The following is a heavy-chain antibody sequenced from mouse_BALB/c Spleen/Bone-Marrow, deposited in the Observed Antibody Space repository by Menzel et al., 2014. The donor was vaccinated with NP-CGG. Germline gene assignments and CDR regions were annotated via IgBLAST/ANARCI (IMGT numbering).Heavy chain of an antibody. Sequence: LQQSGAELVKPGASVKMSCKASGYTFTSYNMHWVKQTPGQGLEWIGTIYPGNGDTSYNQKFKGKATLTADKSSNTAYMQLSSLTSEDSAVYYCARSNWDGGNYFDYWGQGATLTVSS. V-gene: IGHV1-12*01. CDR3: ARSNWDGGNYFDY. CDR1: GYTFTSYN. D-gene: IGHD4-1*01. CDR2: IYPGNGDT. J-gene: IGHJ2*01.